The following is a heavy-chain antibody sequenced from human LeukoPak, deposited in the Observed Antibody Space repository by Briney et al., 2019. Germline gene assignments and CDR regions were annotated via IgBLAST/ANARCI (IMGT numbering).Heavy chain of an antibody. CDR2: ISSTGSYT. Sequence: GGSLRLSCAASGFTFSDFYMSWIRQAPGKGLEWVSYISSTGSYTDYADSVKGRFTISRDNAKNSLYLQMNSLRAEDTAVYYCARDRLQYSYGYDYWGQGAPVTVSS. D-gene: IGHD5-18*01. CDR1: GFTFSDFY. CDR3: ARDRLQYSYGYDY. V-gene: IGHV3-11*05. J-gene: IGHJ4*02.